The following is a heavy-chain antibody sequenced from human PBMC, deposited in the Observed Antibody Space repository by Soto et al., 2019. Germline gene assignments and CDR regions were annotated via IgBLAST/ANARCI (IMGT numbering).Heavy chain of an antibody. Sequence: QVQLVQSGAEVKKPGASVKVSSKASGYTFTSYDINWVRQATGQGLEWMGWMNPNSGNTGHAQKFQGRVTMTRNTSISTAYMELSRMRSEDTAVYYCARSTNDYGDRHWGQGTLVTVSS. CDR2: MNPNSGNT. V-gene: IGHV1-8*01. D-gene: IGHD4-17*01. CDR1: GYTFTSYD. J-gene: IGHJ4*02. CDR3: ARSTNDYGDRH.